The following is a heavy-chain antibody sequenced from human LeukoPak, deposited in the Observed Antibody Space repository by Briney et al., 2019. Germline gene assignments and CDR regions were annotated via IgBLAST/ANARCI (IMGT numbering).Heavy chain of an antibody. J-gene: IGHJ4*02. V-gene: IGHV3-23*01. CDR1: GFTFSSYA. CDR2: ISGSGGST. CDR3: AKVFHCSGGSCYYWVDVSDY. Sequence: GGSLRLSCAASGFTFSSYAMSWVRQAPGKGLEWVSAISGSGGSTYYADSVKGRFTIFRDNSKNTLYLQMNSLRAEDTAVYYCAKVFHCSGGSCYYWVDVSDYWGQGTLVTVSS. D-gene: IGHD2-15*01.